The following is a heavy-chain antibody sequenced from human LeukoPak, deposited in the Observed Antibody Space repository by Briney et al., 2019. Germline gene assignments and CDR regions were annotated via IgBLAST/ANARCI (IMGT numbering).Heavy chain of an antibody. CDR3: AKGSRHRIAAAGVNWFDP. V-gene: IGHV3-23*01. CDR1: GFTFSTYG. CDR2: ISGSGGST. D-gene: IGHD6-13*01. Sequence: PGGSLRLSCAASGFTFSTYGMSWVRQAPGKGLEWVSAISGSGGSTYYADSVKGRFTISRDNSKNTLYLQMNSLRAEDTAVYYCAKGSRHRIAAAGVNWFDPWGQGTLVTVSS. J-gene: IGHJ5*02.